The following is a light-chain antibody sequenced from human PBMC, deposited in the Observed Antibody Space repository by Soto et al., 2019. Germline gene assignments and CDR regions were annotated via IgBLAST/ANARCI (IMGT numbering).Light chain of an antibody. CDR1: QSVSSSY. Sequence: EIVLTQSPGTLSLSPGERATLSCRASQSVSSSYLAWYQQKPGQAPRLLIYGASSRATGIPDRFSGSGSGTDFTLTISRPEPEDFAVYYCQQYSTFGQGTKVEIK. CDR3: QQYST. V-gene: IGKV3-20*01. J-gene: IGKJ1*01. CDR2: GAS.